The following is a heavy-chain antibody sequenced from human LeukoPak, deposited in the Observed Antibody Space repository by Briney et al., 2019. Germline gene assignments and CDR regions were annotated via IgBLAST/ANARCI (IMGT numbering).Heavy chain of an antibody. V-gene: IGHV3-23*01. J-gene: IGHJ1*01. CDR2: ISGGGGST. CDR3: AKDGLGDSSGYYYSGYFQH. D-gene: IGHD3-22*01. Sequence: GGSLRLSCAASGFAFSSYAMSWVRQAPGKGLEWVSAISGGGGSTYYADSVKGRFTISRDNSKNTLYLQMNSLRAEDTAVYYCAKDGLGDSSGYYYSGYFQHWGQGTLVTVSS. CDR1: GFAFSSYA.